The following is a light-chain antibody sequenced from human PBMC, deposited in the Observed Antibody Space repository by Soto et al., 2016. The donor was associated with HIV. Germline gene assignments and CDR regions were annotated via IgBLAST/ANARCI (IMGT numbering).Light chain of an antibody. J-gene: IGKJ2*01. Sequence: IQMTQSPSSVSASVGDRVTITCRASQGISSYLAWYQQKPGKAPELLIYAASTLQSGVPSRFSGSGSGTDFTLTISCLQSEDFATYYCQQYYSYPYTFGLGDQAGDQT. CDR1: QGISSY. V-gene: IGKV1-8*01. CDR2: AAS. CDR3: QQYYSYPYT.